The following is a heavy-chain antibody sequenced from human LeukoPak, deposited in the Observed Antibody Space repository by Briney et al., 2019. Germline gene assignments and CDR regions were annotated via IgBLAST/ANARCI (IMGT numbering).Heavy chain of an antibody. D-gene: IGHD3-10*01. Sequence: SETLSLTCTVSGGSISSGDYYWSWIRQPPGKGLEWIGYIYYRGSTYYNPSLKSRVTISVDTSKNQFSLKLSSVTAADTAVYYCARVGLMGDYVDYWGQGTLVTVSS. CDR1: GGSISSGDYY. CDR2: IYYRGST. V-gene: IGHV4-30-4*01. J-gene: IGHJ4*02. CDR3: ARVGLMGDYVDY.